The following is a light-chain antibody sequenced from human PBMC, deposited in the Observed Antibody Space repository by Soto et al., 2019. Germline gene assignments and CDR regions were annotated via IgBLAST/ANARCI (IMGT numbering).Light chain of an antibody. Sequence: QSVLTQPASVSGSPGQSITISCTGTSSDVGSYNLVSWYQQHPGKAPKVMIYEGSKRPSGVSNRFSGSKSGNTASLTISGRQAEDEADYYCCSYAGSSTWVFGGGTKVTVL. J-gene: IGLJ3*02. CDR3: CSYAGSSTWV. CDR2: EGS. CDR1: SSDVGSYNL. V-gene: IGLV2-23*01.